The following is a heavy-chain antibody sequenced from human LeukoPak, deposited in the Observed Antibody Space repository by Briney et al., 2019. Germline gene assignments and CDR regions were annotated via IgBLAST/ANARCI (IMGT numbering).Heavy chain of an antibody. CDR2: IKQDGSEK. CDR3: AKSSYYDTSGYYREYYFDY. D-gene: IGHD3-22*01. J-gene: IGHJ4*02. V-gene: IGHV3-7*03. CDR1: GFIFSSYW. Sequence: GGSLRLSCAASGFIFSSYWMSWVRQAPGKGLEWVANIKQDGSEKYYVDSVKGRFTISRDNAKNSLYLQMNSLRAEDTAVYYCAKSSYYDTSGYYREYYFDYWGQGTLVTVSS.